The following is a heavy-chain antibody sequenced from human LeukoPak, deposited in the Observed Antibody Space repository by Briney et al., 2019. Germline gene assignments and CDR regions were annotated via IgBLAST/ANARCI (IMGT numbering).Heavy chain of an antibody. J-gene: IGHJ3*01. Sequence: GGSLRLSCAASTFSFSSYAMTWVRQAPGKGLEWVSSITATGGISYADSVKGRFTISRDNSKSTLYLQMNSLRAEDTAVYYCTKDPNGDYVGAFDFWGQGTMVTVSS. V-gene: IGHV3-23*01. CDR2: ITATGGI. CDR1: TFSFSSYA. CDR3: TKDPNGDYVGAFDF. D-gene: IGHD4-17*01.